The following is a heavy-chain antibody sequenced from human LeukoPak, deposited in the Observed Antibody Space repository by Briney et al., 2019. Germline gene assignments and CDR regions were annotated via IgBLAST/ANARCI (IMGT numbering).Heavy chain of an antibody. V-gene: IGHV3-23*01. Sequence: GGSLRLSCAASGFTFSSYGMSWVRQAPGKGLEWVSAISGSGGSTYYADSVKGRFTISRDNSKNTLYLQMNSLRAEDTAVYYCAKAIRWELDFDYWGQGTLVTVSS. CDR3: AKAIRWELDFDY. CDR1: GFTFSSYG. CDR2: ISGSGGST. J-gene: IGHJ4*02. D-gene: IGHD1-26*01.